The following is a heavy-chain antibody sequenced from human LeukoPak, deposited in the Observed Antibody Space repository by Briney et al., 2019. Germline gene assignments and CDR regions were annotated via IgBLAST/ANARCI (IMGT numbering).Heavy chain of an antibody. V-gene: IGHV1-46*01. Sequence: ASVKVSCKASGYTFTSYYMHWVRQAPGQGLEWMGIINPSGGSTSYAQEFQGRVTMTRDMSTSTVYMELSSPRSEDTAVYYCARDSSDSSPDYWGQGTLVTVSS. CDR3: ARDSSDSSPDY. CDR1: GYTFTSYY. CDR2: INPSGGST. D-gene: IGHD6-13*01. J-gene: IGHJ4*02.